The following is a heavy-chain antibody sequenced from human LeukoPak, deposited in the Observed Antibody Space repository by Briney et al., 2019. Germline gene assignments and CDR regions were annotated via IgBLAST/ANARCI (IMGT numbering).Heavy chain of an antibody. CDR2: IYTSGST. CDR1: AASISNYY. J-gene: IGHJ4*02. CDR3: ARSDGYNHDY. V-gene: IGHV4-4*09. Sequence: SETLSLTCAVSAASISNYYWSWIRQAPGKGLEWIGYIYTSGSTNYNPSLKSRVTISVDTSKNQFSLKLSSVTAADTAVYYCARSDGYNHDYWGQGTLVTVSS. D-gene: IGHD5-24*01.